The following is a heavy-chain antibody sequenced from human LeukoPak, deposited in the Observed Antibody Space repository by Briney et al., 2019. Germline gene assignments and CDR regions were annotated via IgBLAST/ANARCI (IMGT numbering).Heavy chain of an antibody. CDR1: GGSISSYY. J-gene: IGHJ3*02. CDR2: SYYSRST. CDR3: ATCSGGSCYSAFDI. Sequence: SETLSLTCSVSGGSISSYYWSWIRQPPWKGLEWIGYSYYSRSTNSNPSLKSRVTISVDTSKNQFSLKLSSVTAADTAVYYCATCSGGSCYSAFDIWGQGTMVTVSS. V-gene: IGHV4-59*08. D-gene: IGHD2-15*01.